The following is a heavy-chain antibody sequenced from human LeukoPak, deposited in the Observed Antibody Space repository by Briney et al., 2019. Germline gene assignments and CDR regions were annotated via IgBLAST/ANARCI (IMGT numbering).Heavy chain of an antibody. CDR1: GGTFSSYA. D-gene: IGHD3-22*01. J-gene: IGHJ3*02. CDR2: IIPIFGTA. Sequence: ASVKVSCKASGGTFSSYAISWVRQAPGQGLEWMGGIIPIFGTANYAQKFQGRVTITADESTSTAYMELSSLRSEDTAVYYCARGDYDSSGLRDAFDIWGQGTMVTVSS. CDR3: ARGDYDSSGLRDAFDI. V-gene: IGHV1-69*13.